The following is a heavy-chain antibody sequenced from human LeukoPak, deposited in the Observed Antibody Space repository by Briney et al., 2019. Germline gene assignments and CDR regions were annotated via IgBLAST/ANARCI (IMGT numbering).Heavy chain of an antibody. J-gene: IGHJ4*02. CDR2: IRYDGSNK. D-gene: IGHD1-1*01. CDR1: GFTFSSYG. CDR3: AKYKVEGYNWNDGDRDY. Sequence: GGSLRLSCAASGFTFSSYGMHWVPQAPGKGLEGVAFIRYDGSNKYYADSVKGRFTISRDNSKNTLYLQMNSLRAEDTAVYYCAKYKVEGYNWNDGDRDYWGQGTLVTVSS. V-gene: IGHV3-30*02.